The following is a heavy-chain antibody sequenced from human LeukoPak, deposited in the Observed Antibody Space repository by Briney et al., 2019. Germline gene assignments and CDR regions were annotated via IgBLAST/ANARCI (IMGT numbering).Heavy chain of an antibody. J-gene: IGHJ3*02. Sequence: GGSLRLSCAASGFTLSYYGMHWVRQAPGKGLEWVAVSSHDGSKQYYADSVKGRFTISRDNTKNTLYLQMNSLRADDTAVYYCARDVGFIVGAIPGAFDIWGQGTMVTVSS. CDR1: GFTLSYYG. CDR3: ARDVGFIVGAIPGAFDI. CDR2: SSHDGSKQ. V-gene: IGHV3-30*03. D-gene: IGHD1-26*01.